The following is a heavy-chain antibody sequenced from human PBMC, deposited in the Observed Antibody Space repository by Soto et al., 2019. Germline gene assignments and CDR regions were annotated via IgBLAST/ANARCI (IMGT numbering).Heavy chain of an antibody. CDR3: ASTYSSSYLNYYGMDV. CDR2: IYPGDSDT. V-gene: IGHV5-51*01. J-gene: IGHJ6*02. CDR1: GYSFTSYW. Sequence: ESLKISCKGSGYSFTSYWIGWVRQMPGKGLEWMGIIYPGDSDTRYSPSFQGQVTISADKSISTAYLQWSSLKASDTAMYYCASTYSSSYLNYYGMDVWGQGTTVTVSS. D-gene: IGHD6-6*01.